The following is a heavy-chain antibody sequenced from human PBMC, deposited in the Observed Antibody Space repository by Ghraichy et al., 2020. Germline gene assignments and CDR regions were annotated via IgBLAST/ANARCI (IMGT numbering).Heavy chain of an antibody. CDR3: ARDLGDDYGDPDAFDI. CDR2: ISSSSSYI. J-gene: IGHJ3*02. CDR1: GFTFSSYS. D-gene: IGHD4-17*01. V-gene: IGHV3-21*01. Sequence: GGSLRLSCAASGFTFSSYSMNWVRQAPGKGLEWVSSISSSSSYIYYADSVKGRFTISRDNAKNSLYLQMNSLRAEDTAVYYCARDLGDDYGDPDAFDIWGQGTMVTVSS.